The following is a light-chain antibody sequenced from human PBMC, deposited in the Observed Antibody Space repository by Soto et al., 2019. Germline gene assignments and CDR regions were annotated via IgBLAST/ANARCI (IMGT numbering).Light chain of an antibody. V-gene: IGKV1-12*01. J-gene: IGKJ4*01. CDR3: QQANSFPPT. Sequence: DIQMTQSPSSVSASVGDTVTITCRASQGIGSWLAWYQQKPGKAPKLLIYAASTLQSGVPSRFSGSGSGTDFALTIGSLHPEDLATYYCQQANSFPPTFGGGTKVEIK. CDR2: AAS. CDR1: QGIGSW.